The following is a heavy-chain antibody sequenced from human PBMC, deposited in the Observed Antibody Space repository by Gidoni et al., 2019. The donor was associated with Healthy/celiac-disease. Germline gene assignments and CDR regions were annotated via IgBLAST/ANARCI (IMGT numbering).Heavy chain of an antibody. V-gene: IGHV1-8*01. CDR3: ASPPLGAPDYYGMDV. Sequence: QVQLVQSGAEVKKPGASVKVSCKASGYTSTSYDINWVRQATGQGLEWMGWMNPNSGNTGYAQKFQGRVTMTRNTSISTAYMELSSLRSEDTAVYYCASPPLGAPDYYGMDVWGQGTTVTVSS. CDR1: GYTSTSYD. CDR2: MNPNSGNT. D-gene: IGHD3-16*01. J-gene: IGHJ6*02.